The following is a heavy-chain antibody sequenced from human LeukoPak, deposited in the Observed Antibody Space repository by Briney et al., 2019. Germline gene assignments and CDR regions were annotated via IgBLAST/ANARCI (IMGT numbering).Heavy chain of an antibody. J-gene: IGHJ6*03. CDR3: ARQAGTTHYYFYYMDV. V-gene: IGHV4-39*01. Sequence: SETLSLTCTVSSGSIRSTSYYWGWIRQPPGKGLEWIGSIYYSGITYYNSSLKSRVTISVDTSKNHFSLKLSSLTAADTAVYYCARQAGTTHYYFYYMDVWGEGTTVTISS. CDR2: IYYSGIT. CDR1: SGSIRSTSYY. D-gene: IGHD1-1*01.